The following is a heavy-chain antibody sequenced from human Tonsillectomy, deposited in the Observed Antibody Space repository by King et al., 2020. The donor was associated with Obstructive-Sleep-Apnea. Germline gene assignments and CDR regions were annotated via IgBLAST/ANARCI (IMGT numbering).Heavy chain of an antibody. V-gene: IGHV3-11*01. CDR2: ISSSARSI. D-gene: IGHD3-3*01. CDR1: GFSFSDYY. J-gene: IGHJ4*02. Sequence: VQLVESGGGLVKPGGSLRLSRAASGFSFSDYYMSWVRQAPGKGLEWVSYISSSARSIYYAHSVKGRFTISRDTAKSSLYLQMNSLRDDDPAVYYCARLEQRGRYFDYWGQGTLVTVSS. CDR3: ARLEQRGRYFDY.